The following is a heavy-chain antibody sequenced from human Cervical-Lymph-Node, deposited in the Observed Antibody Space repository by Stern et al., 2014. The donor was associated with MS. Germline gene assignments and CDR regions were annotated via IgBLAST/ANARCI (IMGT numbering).Heavy chain of an antibody. J-gene: IGHJ6*02. V-gene: IGHV1-69*02. CDR3: AGSRWPDYNYYGMDV. CDR2: IVPVLGIT. CDR1: GGTFSSYT. D-gene: IGHD6-13*01. Sequence: QVQLVQSGAEVKKPGSSVKVSCKASGGTFSSYTFTWVRQAPGQGLEWMGKIVPVLGITDYAQKFQGRVTISADKSTSTAYMELRRLRSDDTAVYYCAGSRWPDYNYYGMDVWGQGTTVAVSS.